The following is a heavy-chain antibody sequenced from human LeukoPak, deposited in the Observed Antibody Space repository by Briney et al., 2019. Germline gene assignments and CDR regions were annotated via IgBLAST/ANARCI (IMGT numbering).Heavy chain of an antibody. J-gene: IGHJ4*02. D-gene: IGHD3-22*01. Sequence: GGSLRLSCADSGSTFSTYWIHWVRQVPGKGLVWVSRINGDGSSTNYADSVKGRFTISRDNAKNSLYLQMNSLRAEDTAVYYCARCHYYDSSGFDYWGQGTLVTVSS. CDR3: ARCHYYDSSGFDY. V-gene: IGHV3-74*01. CDR1: GSTFSTYW. CDR2: INGDGSST.